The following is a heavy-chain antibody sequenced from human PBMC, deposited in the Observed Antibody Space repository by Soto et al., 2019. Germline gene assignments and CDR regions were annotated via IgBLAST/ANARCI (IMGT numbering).Heavy chain of an antibody. Sequence: PSQTLSLTCAISGDSVSSNSAAWNWIRQSPSRGLEWLGRTYYRSKWYNDYAVSVKSRITINPDTSKNQFSLQLNSVTPEDTAVYYCARGYSSSWYEGSSWFDPWGQGTLVTVSS. D-gene: IGHD6-13*01. CDR2: TYYRSKWYN. J-gene: IGHJ5*02. V-gene: IGHV6-1*01. CDR1: GDSVSSNSAA. CDR3: ARGYSSSWYEGSSWFDP.